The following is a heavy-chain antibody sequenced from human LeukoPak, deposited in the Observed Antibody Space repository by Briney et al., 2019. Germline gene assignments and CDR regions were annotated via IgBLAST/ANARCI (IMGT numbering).Heavy chain of an antibody. CDR1: GFTFSSSA. J-gene: IGHJ4*02. Sequence: GGSLRLSCAASGFTFSSSAMSWVRQAPGKGLEWVSTISGSDSSTYYADSVKGRFTISRDNSKNTLYLQMNSLRADDTAVYYCAKSGYNRFDYWGQGTLVTVSS. CDR2: ISGSDSST. V-gene: IGHV3-23*01. D-gene: IGHD5-24*01. CDR3: AKSGYNRFDY.